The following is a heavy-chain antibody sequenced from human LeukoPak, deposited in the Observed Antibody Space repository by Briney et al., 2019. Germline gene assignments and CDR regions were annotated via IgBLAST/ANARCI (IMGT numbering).Heavy chain of an antibody. CDR2: ISSSSSYV. CDR1: GFTFSSYS. Sequence: PGGSLRLSRAASGFTFSSYSMNWVRQAPGKGLEWVSSISSSSSYVYYADSVKGRFTISRDNAKNSLYLQMNSLRAEDTAVYYCARHDSGMDVWGQGTTVTVSS. CDR3: ARHDSGMDV. J-gene: IGHJ6*02. V-gene: IGHV3-21*01.